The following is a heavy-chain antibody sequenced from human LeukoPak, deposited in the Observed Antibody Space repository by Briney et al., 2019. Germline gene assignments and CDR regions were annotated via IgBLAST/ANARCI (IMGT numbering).Heavy chain of an antibody. CDR2: ISGGGEIT. D-gene: IGHD4-17*01. CDR1: GFTFNNYA. J-gene: IGHJ4*02. V-gene: IGHV3-23*01. Sequence: GGSLRLSCAASGFTFNNYAMNWVRQAPGKGLEWVSSISGGGEITYYADSAKGRFTISRDNSQNTLYLQMNSLRAEDTAVYYCARDYADYVGYFFFDYWGQGTLVTVSS. CDR3: ARDYADYVGYFFFDY.